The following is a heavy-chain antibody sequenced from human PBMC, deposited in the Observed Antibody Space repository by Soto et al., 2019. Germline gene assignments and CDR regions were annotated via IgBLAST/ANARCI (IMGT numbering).Heavy chain of an antibody. D-gene: IGHD6-13*01. J-gene: IGHJ4*02. V-gene: IGHV3-23*01. CDR1: GFTFSSYA. Sequence: EVQLLESGGGLVQPGGSLRLSCAASGFTFSSYAMSWVRQAPGKGLEWVSAISGSGGSTFYADSVKGRFTISRDNSKNTLYLQMNSLRAEDTAVYYCAKSLDSSSRTYDYWGQGTLVTVSS. CDR2: ISGSGGST. CDR3: AKSLDSSSRTYDY.